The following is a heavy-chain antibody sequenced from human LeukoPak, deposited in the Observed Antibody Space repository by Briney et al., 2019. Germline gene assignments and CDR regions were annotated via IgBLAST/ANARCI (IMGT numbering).Heavy chain of an antibody. CDR2: IDPSDSYT. CDR1: GYTFTNHW. V-gene: IGHV5-10-1*01. Sequence: PGESLKISCKGSGYTFTNHWISWVRQMPGKGLERMGKIDPSDSYTNYSPSFQGHVTISADKSISTAYLQWSSLKASDTAMYYCARAPDSDSGYDYFDYWGQGTLVTVSS. CDR3: ARAPDSDSGYDYFDY. D-gene: IGHD5-12*01. J-gene: IGHJ4*02.